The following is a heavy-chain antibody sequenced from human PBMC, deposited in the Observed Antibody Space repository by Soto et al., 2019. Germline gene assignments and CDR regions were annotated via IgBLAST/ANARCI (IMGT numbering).Heavy chain of an antibody. D-gene: IGHD1-1*01. V-gene: IGHV3-48*03. CDR2: ISSSGSTI. CDR1: GFTFSSYE. J-gene: IGHJ4*02. CDR3: ARAPYTRSPFDY. Sequence: EVQLVESGGGLVQPGGSLRLSCAASGFTFSSYEMNWVRQAPGKGLEWVSYISSSGSTIYYADSVKGRFTISRDNAKNSLYLQMNSLRAEDTAVYYCARAPYTRSPFDYWGQGTLVTVSS.